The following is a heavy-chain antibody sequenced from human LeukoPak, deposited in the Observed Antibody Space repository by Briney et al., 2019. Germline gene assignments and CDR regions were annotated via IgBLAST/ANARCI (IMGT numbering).Heavy chain of an antibody. CDR3: ARDDYGSGSWNDY. V-gene: IGHV3-21*04. CDR1: GFTFNTYS. Sequence: GGSLRLSCAASGFTFNTYSFNWVRQAPGKGLEWVSSITSSSSYIYYADSVKGRFTISRDNAKNSLYLQMNSLRAEDTALYYCARDDYGSGSWNDYWGQGTLVTVSS. CDR2: ITSSSSYI. D-gene: IGHD3-10*01. J-gene: IGHJ4*02.